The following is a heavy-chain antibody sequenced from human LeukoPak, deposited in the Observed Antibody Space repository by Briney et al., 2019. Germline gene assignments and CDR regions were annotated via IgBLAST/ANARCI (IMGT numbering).Heavy chain of an antibody. J-gene: IGHJ6*03. CDR3: ARDTGPRDFYYYYYMDV. D-gene: IGHD3-3*01. Sequence: SETLSLTCTVSGGSISSYYWSWIRQPAGKGLEWIGRIYTSGSTNYNPSLKSRVTMSVDTSKNQFSLKLSSVTAADTAVYYCARDTGPRDFYYYYYMDVRGKGTTVTVSS. CDR2: IYTSGST. V-gene: IGHV4-4*07. CDR1: GGSISSYY.